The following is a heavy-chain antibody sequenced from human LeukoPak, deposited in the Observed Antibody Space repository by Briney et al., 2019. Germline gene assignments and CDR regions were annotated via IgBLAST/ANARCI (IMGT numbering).Heavy chain of an antibody. V-gene: IGHV3-23*01. CDR1: GFTFSSYA. J-gene: IGHJ4*02. Sequence: PGGSLRLSCAASGFTFSSYAMNWVRQAPGKGLEWVSGSSGSGGSTFYADSVKGRFTMSRDNSKNTLYLQMHSLRAEDTAVYYCAKSGGYSYIENFDYWGQGTLVTGSS. CDR2: SSGSGGST. CDR3: AKSGGYSYIENFDY. D-gene: IGHD5-18*01.